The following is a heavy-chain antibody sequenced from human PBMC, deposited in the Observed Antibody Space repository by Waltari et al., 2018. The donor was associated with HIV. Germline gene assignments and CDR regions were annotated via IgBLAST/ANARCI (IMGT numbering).Heavy chain of an antibody. CDR1: GLTTSSNS. J-gene: IGHJ4*02. CDR2: IWYDGSKK. CDR3: ARKYSSSWGAPFDY. D-gene: IGHD6-13*01. V-gene: IGHV3-33*01. Sequence: QVQRVASGGGAVQPGRSLRISCAKPGLTTSSNSMHWVRQAPGKGLEWVKVIWYDGSKKYYADSVKGRFTISRDNSKNTLYLQMNSLRIEDTAVYYCARKYSSSWGAPFDYWGQGTLVTVSS.